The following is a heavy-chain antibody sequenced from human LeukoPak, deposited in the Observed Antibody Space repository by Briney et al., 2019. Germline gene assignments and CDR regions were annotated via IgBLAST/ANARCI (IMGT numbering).Heavy chain of an antibody. J-gene: IGHJ6*02. CDR2: IYYSGST. V-gene: IGHV4-31*03. Sequence: SQTLSLTCTVSGGSISSGGYYWSWIRQHPGKGLEWVGYIYYSGSTYYNPSLKSRVAISVDTSKNQFSLKLTSVTAADTAVYYCVRYMTSREYGMDVWGQGTTVTVSS. D-gene: IGHD3-16*02. CDR1: GGSISSGGYY. CDR3: VRYMTSREYGMDV.